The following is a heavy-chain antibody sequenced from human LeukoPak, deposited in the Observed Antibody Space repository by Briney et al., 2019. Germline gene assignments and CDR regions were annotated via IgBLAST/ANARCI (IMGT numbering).Heavy chain of an antibody. D-gene: IGHD6-13*01. J-gene: IGHJ5*02. V-gene: IGHV3-30*02. CDR3: AKSGGIAGNWFDP. CDR2: IRYDGSNK. CDR1: GFTFSSYG. Sequence: GGSLRLSCAASGFTFSSYGMHWVRQAPGKGLEWVAFIRYDGSNKYYADSVKGRFTISRDNSKNTLYLQMNSLRAEDTAVYYGAKSGGIAGNWFDPWGQGTLVTVSS.